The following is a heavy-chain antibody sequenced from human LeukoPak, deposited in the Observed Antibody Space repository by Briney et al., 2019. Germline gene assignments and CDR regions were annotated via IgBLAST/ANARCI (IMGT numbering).Heavy chain of an antibody. D-gene: IGHD6-13*01. CDR1: GYTFTSYY. V-gene: IGHV1-46*01. Sequence: ASVKVSCKASGYTFTSYYMHWVRQAPGQGLELMGIINPSGGSKSYAQKFQGRVTMARDMSTSTVYMELSSLRSEDTAVYYCAGAAAGTRRFDPWGQGNLVTVSS. CDR2: INPSGGSK. CDR3: AGAAAGTRRFDP. J-gene: IGHJ5*02.